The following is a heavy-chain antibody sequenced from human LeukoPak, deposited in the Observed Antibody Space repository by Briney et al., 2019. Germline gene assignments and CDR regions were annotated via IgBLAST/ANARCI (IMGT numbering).Heavy chain of an antibody. J-gene: IGHJ6*03. CDR1: GGTFSSYA. Sequence: SVKVSCKASGGTFSSYAISWVRQAPGQGLEWMGRIIPIFGTANYAQKFQGRVTITTDESTSTAYMELSSLRSEDTAVYYCARDQRSSSSPYYYYYYMDVWRKGTTVTVSS. D-gene: IGHD6-6*01. CDR3: ARDQRSSSSPYYYYYYMDV. CDR2: IIPIFGTA. V-gene: IGHV1-69*05.